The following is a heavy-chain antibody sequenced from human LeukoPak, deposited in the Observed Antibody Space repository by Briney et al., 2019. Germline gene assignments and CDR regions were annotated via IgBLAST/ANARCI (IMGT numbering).Heavy chain of an antibody. Sequence: GRSLRLSCAASGFTFSNYAMHWVRQAPGKGLEWVAIISYDGNDKYYTDSVKGRFTISRDKSKNTLYLQMNSLRAEDTAVYYCARGSTYYDSSGQVPFDYWGQGTLVTVSS. CDR1: GFTFSNYA. D-gene: IGHD3-22*01. CDR2: ISYDGNDK. V-gene: IGHV3-30-3*01. CDR3: ARGSTYYDSSGQVPFDY. J-gene: IGHJ4*02.